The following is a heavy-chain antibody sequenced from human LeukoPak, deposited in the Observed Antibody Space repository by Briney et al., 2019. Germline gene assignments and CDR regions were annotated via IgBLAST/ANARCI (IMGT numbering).Heavy chain of an antibody. D-gene: IGHD3-22*01. CDR3: ARAPSEIGGYYPEYFRH. J-gene: IGHJ1*01. CDR1: GFTFSSYW. V-gene: IGHV3-74*01. Sequence: GGSLRLSCAASGFTFSSYWMHWVRQAPGKGLEWVSRIKSDGSTRYADSVKGRFTISRDNAKNTVSLQMNSLRAEDTGVYYCARAPSEIGGYYPEYFRHWGQGTLVTVSP. CDR2: IKSDGST.